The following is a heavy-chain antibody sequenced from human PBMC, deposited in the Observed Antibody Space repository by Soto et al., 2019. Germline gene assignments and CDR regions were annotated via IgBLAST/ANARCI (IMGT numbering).Heavy chain of an antibody. CDR2: IIPIFGTA. Sequence: ASVRVSCKASGGTFSSYTISWVRQAPGQGLEWMGGIIPIFGTANYAQKFQGRVTITADKSTSTAYMELSSLRSEDTAVYYCARSFDMVRGQFDPWGQGTLVTVS. CDR3: ARSFDMVRGQFDP. CDR1: GGTFSSYT. V-gene: IGHV1-69*06. D-gene: IGHD3-10*01. J-gene: IGHJ5*02.